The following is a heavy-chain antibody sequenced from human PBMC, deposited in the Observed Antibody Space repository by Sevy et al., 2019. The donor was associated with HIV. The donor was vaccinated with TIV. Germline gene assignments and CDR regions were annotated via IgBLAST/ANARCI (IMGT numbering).Heavy chain of an antibody. CDR1: GFPFTNHG. J-gene: IGHJ3*01. CDR3: ARHTVTTIRGAFDF. D-gene: IGHD4-17*01. CDR2: MWFDGSNK. Sequence: GGSLRLSCEASGFPFTNHGVHWVRQAPGKGLAWVALMWFDGSNKYYADSVKGRFTVSRDNAKNSLYLQMNSLRAEDTAVYYCARHTVTTIRGAFDFWGQGTMVTVSS. V-gene: IGHV3-33*08.